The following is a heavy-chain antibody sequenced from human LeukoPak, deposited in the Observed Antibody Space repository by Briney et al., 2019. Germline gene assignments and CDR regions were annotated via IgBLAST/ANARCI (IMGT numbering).Heavy chain of an antibody. Sequence: TGGSLRLSCAASGFRISDYGMNWVRQAPGKGLEWVSYMSYSSSPIYYADSVKGRFTISRDNAKNSLYLQMNSLRAEDTAVYYCARDLAAAGFNYFDYWGQGTLVTVSS. CDR3: ARDLAAAGFNYFDY. V-gene: IGHV3-48*04. CDR1: GFRISDYG. J-gene: IGHJ4*02. CDR2: MSYSSSPI. D-gene: IGHD6-13*01.